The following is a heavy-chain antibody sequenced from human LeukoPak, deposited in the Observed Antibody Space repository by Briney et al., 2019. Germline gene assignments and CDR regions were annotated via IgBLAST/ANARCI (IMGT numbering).Heavy chain of an antibody. CDR3: AREGTLLRFLEWYPIDY. V-gene: IGHV1-18*01. D-gene: IGHD3-3*01. J-gene: IGHJ4*02. CDR1: GYTFTSYG. Sequence: GASVKVSCKASGYTFTSYGISWVRQAPGQGLEWMGWISAYNGNTNYAQKLQGRVTMTTDTSTSTAYMELRSLRSDDTAVYYCAREGTLLRFLEWYPIDYWGQGTLVTVSS. CDR2: ISAYNGNT.